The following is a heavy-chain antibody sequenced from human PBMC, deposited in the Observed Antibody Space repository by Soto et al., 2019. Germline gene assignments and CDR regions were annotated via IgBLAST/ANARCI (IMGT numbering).Heavy chain of an antibody. V-gene: IGHV1-69*14. CDR1: GGTFSSYA. Sequence: QVQLVQSGAEVKKPGSSVKVSCKASGGTFSSYAISWVRQAPGQGLEWMGGIIPIFGTANYAQKFQGRVTITADKSTTKPSRERSSMSLEYPAVYYGPSHAPAVVSYYVRDVGGQGTPVTVSS. CDR3: PSHAPAVVSYYVRDV. J-gene: IGHJ6*02. CDR2: IIPIFGTA. D-gene: IGHD2-15*01.